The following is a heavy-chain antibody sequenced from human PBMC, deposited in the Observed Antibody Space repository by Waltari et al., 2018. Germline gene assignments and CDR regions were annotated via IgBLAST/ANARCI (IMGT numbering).Heavy chain of an antibody. V-gene: IGHV4-59*01. D-gene: IGHD3-9*01. CDR1: GGSISSYY. CDR2: IYYSGST. CDR3: ARVGYFDWLLFFDY. J-gene: IGHJ4*02. Sequence: TCTVSGGSISSYYWSWIRQPPGKGLEWIGYIYYSGSTNYNPSLKSRVTISVDTSKNQFSLKLSSVTAADTAVYYCARVGYFDWLLFFDYWGQGTLVTVSS.